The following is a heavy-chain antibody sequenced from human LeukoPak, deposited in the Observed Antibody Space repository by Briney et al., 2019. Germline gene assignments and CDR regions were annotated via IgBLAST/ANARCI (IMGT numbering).Heavy chain of an antibody. CDR3: ARDPRYFDY. V-gene: IGHV3-23*01. CDR1: GFTFSSYA. Sequence: GGSLRLSCAASGFTFSSYAMSWVRQAPGKGLEWVSAISGSGAIFYAPSLQGRFTISRDNAKNLLYLQMHSLRVEDTAVYYCARDPRYFDYWGHGTLVTVSS. CDR2: ISGSGAI. J-gene: IGHJ4*01.